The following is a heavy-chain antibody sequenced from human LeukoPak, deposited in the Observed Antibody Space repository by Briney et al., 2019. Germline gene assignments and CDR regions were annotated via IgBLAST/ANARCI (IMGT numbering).Heavy chain of an antibody. V-gene: IGHV3-9*01. Sequence: GGSLRLSCAASGFTFDDHAMHWVRQAPGKGLEWVSGISWNSAYINYADSVKGRFTISRDNAKNSLYLQMNSLRAEDTAVYYCAKDSGSSTDYYYYGMDVWGQGTTVTVSS. CDR1: GFTFDDHA. CDR2: ISWNSAYI. J-gene: IGHJ6*02. CDR3: AKDSGSSTDYYYYGMDV.